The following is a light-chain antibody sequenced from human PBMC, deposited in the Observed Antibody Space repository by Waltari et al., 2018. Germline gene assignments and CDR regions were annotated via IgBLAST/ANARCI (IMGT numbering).Light chain of an antibody. CDR2: LNDDGSH. CDR1: SGHSNYA. V-gene: IGLV4-69*01. J-gene: IGLJ3*02. CDR3: QTWGTGIQV. Sequence: QLVLTQSPSASASLGASVKLTCTLRSGHSNYAIAWHHQQPEKGPRYLMKLNDDGSHNEGDGIPDRFSGSSSGAERYLTISSLQSEDEADYYCQTWGTGIQVFGGGTKLTVL.